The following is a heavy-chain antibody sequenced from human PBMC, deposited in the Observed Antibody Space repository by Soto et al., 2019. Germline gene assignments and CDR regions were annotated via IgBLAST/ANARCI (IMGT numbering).Heavy chain of an antibody. Sequence: PSVKVSCKASGYTFTGYYMHWVRQAPGQGLEWMGWINPNSGGTNYAQKFQGWVTMTRDTSISTAYMELSRLRSDDTAVYYCARAGGTAPYRPFDPWGQGTLVTVSS. CDR1: GYTFTGYY. D-gene: IGHD3-16*01. CDR2: INPNSGGT. CDR3: ARAGGTAPYRPFDP. J-gene: IGHJ5*02. V-gene: IGHV1-2*04.